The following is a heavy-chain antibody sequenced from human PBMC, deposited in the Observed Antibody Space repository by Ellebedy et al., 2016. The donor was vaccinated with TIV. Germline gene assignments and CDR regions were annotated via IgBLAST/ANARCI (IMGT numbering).Heavy chain of an antibody. J-gene: IGHJ4*02. CDR1: GYTFTSYG. CDR2: IIPIFGTA. V-gene: IGHV1-69*13. CDR3: ARAGLAAAQTFDY. D-gene: IGHD6-13*01. Sequence: SVKVSXKASGYTFTSYGISWVRQAPGQGLEWMGGIIPIFGTANYAQKFQGRVTITADESTSTAYMELSSLRSEDTAVYYCARAGLAAAQTFDYWGQGTLVTVSS.